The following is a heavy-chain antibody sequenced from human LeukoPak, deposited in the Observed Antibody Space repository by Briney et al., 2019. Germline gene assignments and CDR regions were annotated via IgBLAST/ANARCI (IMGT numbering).Heavy chain of an antibody. D-gene: IGHD3-10*01. V-gene: IGHV3-30*03. CDR2: ISYDGSNK. Sequence: GRSLRLSCAASGFTFSSYGMHWVRQAPGKGLEWVAVISYDGSNKYYADSVKGRFTISRDNSKNTLYLQMNSLRAEDTAVYYCAREIWFGELSYGMDVWGKGTTVTVSS. CDR3: AREIWFGELSYGMDV. CDR1: GFTFSSYG. J-gene: IGHJ6*04.